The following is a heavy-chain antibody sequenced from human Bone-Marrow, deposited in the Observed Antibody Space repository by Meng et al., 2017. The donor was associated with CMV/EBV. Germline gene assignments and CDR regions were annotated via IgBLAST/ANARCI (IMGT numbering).Heavy chain of an antibody. J-gene: IGHJ4*02. CDR3: AKARGPNY. CDR2: IRHDGTNK. CDR1: GFTFSSYA. D-gene: IGHD3-16*01. V-gene: IGHV3-30*02. Sequence: GESLKISCAASGFTFSSYAMHWVRQAPGKGLEWVAFIRHDGTNKYYGDSVKGRFTISRDNSKNTLYLQMNSLRAEDTAVDYCAKARGPNYWRQGTLVTVSS.